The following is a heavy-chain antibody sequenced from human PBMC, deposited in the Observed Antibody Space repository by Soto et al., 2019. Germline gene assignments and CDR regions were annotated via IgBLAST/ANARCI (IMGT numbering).Heavy chain of an antibody. CDR2: IYFSGST. V-gene: IGHV4-39*01. CDR3: ARHGSY. CDR1: GVSITNTSYY. J-gene: IGHJ4*02. Sequence: QLQLQESGPGLVKPSETLSLTCTVSGVSITNTSYYWGWIRQRPGKGLEWIGTIYFSGSTFYNPSLKSRLTISVDTSKNQFSLRLSSVTAADTAVYYCARHGSYWGQGTLVAVSS.